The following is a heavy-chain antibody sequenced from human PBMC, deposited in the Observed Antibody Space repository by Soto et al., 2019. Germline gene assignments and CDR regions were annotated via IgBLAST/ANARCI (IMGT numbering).Heavy chain of an antibody. D-gene: IGHD2-2*01. Sequence: GGSLRLSCAASGFTVSSNYMSWVRQAPGKGLEWVSVIYSGGSTYYADSVKGRFTISRDNSKNTLYLQMNSLRAEDTAVYYCARDLGFSSTSCYSPRGLGYYYYYMDVWGKGTTVTVSS. CDR2: IYSGGST. J-gene: IGHJ6*03. CDR1: GFTVSSNY. CDR3: ARDLGFSSTSCYSPRGLGYYYYYMDV. V-gene: IGHV3-66*01.